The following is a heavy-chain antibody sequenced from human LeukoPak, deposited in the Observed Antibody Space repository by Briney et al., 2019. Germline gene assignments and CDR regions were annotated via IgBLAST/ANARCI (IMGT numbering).Heavy chain of an antibody. J-gene: IGHJ4*02. CDR1: GFTFSTYA. Sequence: PGGSLRLSCAASGFTFSTYAMHWVRQAPGKGLEYVSAISSNGQSTYYADSVKGRITISRDNSENTVYLQMGSLRAEDMAVYYCARGRWVDIVTHGFDYWGQGSLVTVSS. CDR2: ISSNGQST. CDR3: ARGRWVDIVTHGFDY. D-gene: IGHD3-9*01. V-gene: IGHV3-64*02.